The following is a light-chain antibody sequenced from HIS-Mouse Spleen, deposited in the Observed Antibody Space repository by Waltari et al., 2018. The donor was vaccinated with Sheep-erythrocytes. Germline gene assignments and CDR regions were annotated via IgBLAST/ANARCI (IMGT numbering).Light chain of an antibody. CDR2: EGS. CDR3: CSYAGSSTPWV. CDR1: SSDVGSYNL. V-gene: IGLV2-23*01. Sequence: QSALTQPASVSGSPGQSITIPCTGTSSDVGSYNLVSWYQQHPGKAPQLMNYEGSKRPSGVSNRFSGSKSGNTASLTISGLQAEDEADYYCCSYAGSSTPWVFGGGTKLTVL. J-gene: IGLJ3*02.